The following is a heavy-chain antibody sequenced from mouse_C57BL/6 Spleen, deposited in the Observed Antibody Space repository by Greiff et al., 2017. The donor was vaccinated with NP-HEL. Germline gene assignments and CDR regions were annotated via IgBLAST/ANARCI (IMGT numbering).Heavy chain of an antibody. V-gene: IGHV1-50*01. J-gene: IGHJ4*01. Sequence: QVQLKQPGAELVKPGASVKLSCKASGYTFTSYWMQWVKQRPGQGLEWIGEIDPSDSYTNYNQKFKGKATLTVDTSSSTAYMQLSSLTSEDSAVYYCARGFSYYYGSSYDGYAMDDWGKGTSVTVSS. CDR3: ARGFSYYYGSSYDGYAMDD. D-gene: IGHD1-1*01. CDR1: GYTFTSYW. CDR2: IDPSDSYT.